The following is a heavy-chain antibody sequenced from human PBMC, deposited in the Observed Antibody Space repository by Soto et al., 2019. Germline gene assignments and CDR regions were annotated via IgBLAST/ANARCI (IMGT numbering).Heavy chain of an antibody. CDR1: GYTLTELS. J-gene: IGHJ4*02. V-gene: IGHV1-24*01. CDR2: FDPEDGET. CDR3: ATDMVYGYCSSTSCYANY. Sequence: ASLKVSCKVSGYTLTELSMHWVRQAPGKGLEWMGGFDPEDGETIYAQKFQGRVTMTEDTSTDTAYMELSSLRSEDTAVYYCATDMVYGYCSSTSCYANYWGQGTLVTVSS. D-gene: IGHD2-2*01.